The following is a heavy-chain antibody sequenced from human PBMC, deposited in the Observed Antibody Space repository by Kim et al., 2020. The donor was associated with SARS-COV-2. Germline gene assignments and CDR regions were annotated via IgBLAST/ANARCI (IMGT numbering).Heavy chain of an antibody. CDR2: ISSSSSYI. CDR1: GFTFSSYS. V-gene: IGHV3-21*01. Sequence: GGSLRLSCAASGFTFSSYSMNWVRQAPGKGLEWVYSISSSSSYIYYADSVKGRFTISRDNAKNSLYLQMNSLRAEDTAVYYCAREGSSGYYYDYWGQGTLVTVSS. J-gene: IGHJ4*02. CDR3: AREGSSGYYYDY. D-gene: IGHD3-22*01.